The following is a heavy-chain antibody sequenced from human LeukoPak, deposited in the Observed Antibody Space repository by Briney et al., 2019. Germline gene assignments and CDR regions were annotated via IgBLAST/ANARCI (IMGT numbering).Heavy chain of an antibody. J-gene: IGHJ5*02. V-gene: IGHV1-24*01. Sequence: ASVKVSCKVSGYTLTELSMHWVRQAPGKGLEWMGGFDPEDGETIYAQKFQGRVTMTEDTSTDTAYMELSSLRSEDTAVYYCATFDCSRTSCYEYWFDPWGQGTLVTVSS. CDR3: ATFDCSRTSCYEYWFDP. CDR2: FDPEDGET. D-gene: IGHD2-2*01. CDR1: GYTLTELS.